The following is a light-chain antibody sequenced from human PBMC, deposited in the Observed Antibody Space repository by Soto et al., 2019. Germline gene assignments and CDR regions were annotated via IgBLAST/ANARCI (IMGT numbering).Light chain of an antibody. CDR3: CSYAGSSTYV. V-gene: IGLV2-23*01. CDR2: EGS. CDR1: SSGVGSYNL. Sequence: QSVLTQPASVSGSPGQSITISCTGTSSGVGSYNLVSWYQQHPGKAPKLMIYEGSKRPSGVSNRFSGSKSDNTASLTISGLQAEDEADYYCCSYAGSSTYVFGTGTKVTVL. J-gene: IGLJ1*01.